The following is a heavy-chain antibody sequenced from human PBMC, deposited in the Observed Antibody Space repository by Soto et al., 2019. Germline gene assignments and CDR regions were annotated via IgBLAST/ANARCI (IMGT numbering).Heavy chain of an antibody. D-gene: IGHD3-3*01. CDR2: IYSGGST. CDR3: AREEAIFGLDY. V-gene: IGHV3-66*01. J-gene: IGHJ4*02. CDR1: GFTVSSNY. Sequence: PGGSLRLSCAASGFTVSSNYMSWVRQAPGKGLEWVSVIYSGGSTYYADSVKGRFTISRDNSKNTLYLQMNSLRAEDTAVYYCAREEAIFGLDYWGQGTLVTVSS.